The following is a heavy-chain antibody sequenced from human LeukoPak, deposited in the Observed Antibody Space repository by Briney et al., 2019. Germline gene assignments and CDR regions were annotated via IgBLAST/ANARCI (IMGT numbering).Heavy chain of an antibody. D-gene: IGHD6-19*01. J-gene: IGHJ4*02. CDR1: GYSFTNYW. CDR3: ARHWYSSGWYGFDY. Sequence: GESLKISCKGSGYSFTNYWIGWVRQVPGKGLEWVGIIYPGDSDTRYSLSFQGQVTISADKSISTAYLQWSSLKASDTAMYYCARHWYSSGWYGFDYWGQGTLVTVSS. V-gene: IGHV5-51*01. CDR2: IYPGDSDT.